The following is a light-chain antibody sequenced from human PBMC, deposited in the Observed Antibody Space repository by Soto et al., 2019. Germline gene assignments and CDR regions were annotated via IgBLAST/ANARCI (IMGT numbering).Light chain of an antibody. CDR3: QVWDSSSDHPV. J-gene: IGLJ1*01. Sequence: SYELTQPPSVSVAPGQTARITCGGNNIGSKSVHWYQQKPGQAPVLVVYDDSDRPSGIPERFSGSNSGNTATLTISRVEVGDEADYYCQVWDSSSDHPVFGTGTKVTVL. CDR2: DDS. V-gene: IGLV3-21*02. CDR1: NIGSKS.